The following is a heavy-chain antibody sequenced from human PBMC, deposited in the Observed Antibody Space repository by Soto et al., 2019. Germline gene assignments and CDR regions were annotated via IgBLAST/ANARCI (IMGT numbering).Heavy chain of an antibody. CDR1: GFTFNSYG. Sequence: PGGSLRHSCAASGFTFNSYGIHWVRQAPGKGLEWVAVISHDGSKTNYADSVKGRVTISRDNSKDTVYLQMNSLRAEDTAVYYCAKDTYFFPSSVYYVFDSWGLGTLVTVSS. J-gene: IGHJ4*02. D-gene: IGHD3-22*01. CDR3: AKDTYFFPSSVYYVFDS. CDR2: ISHDGSKT. V-gene: IGHV3-30*18.